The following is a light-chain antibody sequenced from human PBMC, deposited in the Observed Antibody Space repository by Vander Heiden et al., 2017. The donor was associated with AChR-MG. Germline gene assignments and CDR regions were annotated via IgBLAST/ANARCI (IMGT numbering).Light chain of an antibody. CDR2: LVS. V-gene: IGKV2-28*01. J-gene: IGKJ2*01. CDR1: QSLLHSNGHNY. Sequence: DIVMTQSPLSLPVTPGEPASISRRSSQSLLHSNGHNYLDWYQQKPGQSPQLLMYLVSNRASGVPDRFSGSGSGTDFTLTISRVEAEDVGVYYCRQAQQMAHTFGQGTRLEIK. CDR3: RQAQQMAHT.